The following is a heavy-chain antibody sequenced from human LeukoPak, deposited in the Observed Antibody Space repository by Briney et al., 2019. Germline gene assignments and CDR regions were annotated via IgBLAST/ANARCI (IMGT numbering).Heavy chain of an antibody. V-gene: IGHV3-53*01. CDR1: GFTVSSNY. Sequence: PGGSLRLSCAASGFTVSSNYMSWVRQAPGKGLEWVSVIYSGGSTYYADSVKGRFTISRDNSKNTLYLQMNSLRAEDTAVYYCAREQTGTTSSYFDYWGQGTLVTVSS. J-gene: IGHJ4*02. CDR3: AREQTGTTSSYFDY. D-gene: IGHD1-1*01. CDR2: IYSGGST.